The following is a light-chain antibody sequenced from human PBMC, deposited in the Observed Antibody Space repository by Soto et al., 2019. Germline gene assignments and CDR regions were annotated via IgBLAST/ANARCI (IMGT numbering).Light chain of an antibody. CDR3: QQYNNWPIT. J-gene: IGKJ3*01. Sequence: EIVMTQSPATLSVSPGERATLSCRASQSVSSNLAWYQQKPGQAPRLLIYGASTRATGIPARFSGSGSGTEFTPTIRSLQSEDFAVYYCQQYNNWPITFGPGTKVDIK. V-gene: IGKV3-15*01. CDR1: QSVSSN. CDR2: GAS.